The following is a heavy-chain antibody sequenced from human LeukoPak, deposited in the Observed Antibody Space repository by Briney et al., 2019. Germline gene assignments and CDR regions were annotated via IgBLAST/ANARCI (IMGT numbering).Heavy chain of an antibody. J-gene: IGHJ4*02. V-gene: IGHV3-23*01. CDR2: ISGSGGST. Sequence: PGGSLRLSCAASGFTFSSYAMSWVRQAPGKGLEWVSAISGSGGSTYYADSVKGRFTISRDNSKNTLYLQMNSLRAEDTAVYYCARGKEPVAGSLSHFDYWGQGTLVTVSS. CDR1: GFTFSSYA. CDR3: ARGKEPVAGSLSHFDY. D-gene: IGHD6-19*01.